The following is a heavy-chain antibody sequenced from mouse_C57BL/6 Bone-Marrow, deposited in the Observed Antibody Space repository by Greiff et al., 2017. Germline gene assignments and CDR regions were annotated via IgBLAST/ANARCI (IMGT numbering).Heavy chain of an antibody. CDR1: GYTFTSYW. Sequence: QVQLQQPGAELVKPGASVKMSCKASGYTFTSYWITWVKQRPGQGLEWIGDIYPGSGSTNYNEKFKSKATLTVDTSSSTAYMQLSSLTSEDSAVYYCARGGYSNHRDMDYWGQGTSVTVSS. V-gene: IGHV1-55*01. CDR2: IYPGSGST. J-gene: IGHJ4*01. D-gene: IGHD2-5*01. CDR3: ARGGYSNHRDMDY.